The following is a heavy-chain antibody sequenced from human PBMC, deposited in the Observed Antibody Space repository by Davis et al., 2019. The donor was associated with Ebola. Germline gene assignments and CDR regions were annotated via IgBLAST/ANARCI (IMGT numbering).Heavy chain of an antibody. V-gene: IGHV1-58*02. Sequence: SVKVSCKASGFTFTSSAMQWVRQARGQRLEWIGWIVVGSGNTIYAQKFQGRVTMTEDTSTDTAYMKVSSLRSEDTAVYYCVIGGRGGGFDYWGQGTLVTVSS. J-gene: IGHJ4*02. CDR2: IVVGSGNT. D-gene: IGHD3-10*01. CDR1: GFTFTSSA. CDR3: VIGGRGGGFDY.